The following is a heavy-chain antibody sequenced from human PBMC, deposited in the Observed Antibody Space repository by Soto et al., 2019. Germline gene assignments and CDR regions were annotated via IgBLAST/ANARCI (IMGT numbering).Heavy chain of an antibody. J-gene: IGHJ5*02. Sequence: PGGSLRLSCAASGFTFSSYAMSWVRQAPGKGLEWVSAISGSGGSTYYADSVKGRFTISRDNSKNTLYLQMNSLRAEDTAVYYCAKDHESQGHWGVNWFDLWGQGTLVTVSS. CDR3: AKDHESQGHWGVNWFDL. V-gene: IGHV3-23*01. CDR2: ISGSGGST. CDR1: GFTFSSYA. D-gene: IGHD3-10*01.